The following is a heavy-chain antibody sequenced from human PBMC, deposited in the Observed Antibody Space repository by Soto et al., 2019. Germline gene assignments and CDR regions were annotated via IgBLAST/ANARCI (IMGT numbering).Heavy chain of an antibody. V-gene: IGHV1-69*06. CDR3: ARDKEMATITEFDY. J-gene: IGHJ4*02. D-gene: IGHD5-12*01. Sequence: GASVKVSCKASGGTFSSYAISWVRQAPGQGLEWMGGIIPMFNTTNYAQRFQGRVTITADKSTSTVYMELNSLRSEDTAVYYCARDKEMATITEFDYWGQGTLVTVSS. CDR1: GGTFSSYA. CDR2: IIPMFNTT.